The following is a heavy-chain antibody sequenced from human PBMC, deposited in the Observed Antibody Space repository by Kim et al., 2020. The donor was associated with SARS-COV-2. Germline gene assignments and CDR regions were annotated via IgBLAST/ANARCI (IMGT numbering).Heavy chain of an antibody. D-gene: IGHD2-21*02. CDR3: ASQISKTTVVTPTYEY. V-gene: IGHV3-23*01. Sequence: GGSLRLSCAASGFTFSTYAMSWVRQAPGKGLEWVSAISGGGDSTYYADSVTGRFTISRDNSKYTLYLEMNSLRAEDTAVYYCASQISKTTVVTPTYEYWGQGTLVTVSS. CDR1: GFTFSTYA. CDR2: ISGGGDST. J-gene: IGHJ4*02.